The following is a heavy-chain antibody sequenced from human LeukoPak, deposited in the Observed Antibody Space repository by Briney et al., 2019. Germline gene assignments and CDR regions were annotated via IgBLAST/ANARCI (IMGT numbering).Heavy chain of an antibody. Sequence: GGSLRLSCTASGFSFSDYAMHWVRQAPGKGLEWLAIISYDGKNKEYADSVKGRFTISGDNSKKALYLQMNSLRPEDTAVYYCARDGRWLAYFDYWGQGTLVTVSS. J-gene: IGHJ4*02. CDR1: GFSFSDYA. CDR2: ISYDGKNK. CDR3: ARDGRWLAYFDY. D-gene: IGHD6-19*01. V-gene: IGHV3-30*04.